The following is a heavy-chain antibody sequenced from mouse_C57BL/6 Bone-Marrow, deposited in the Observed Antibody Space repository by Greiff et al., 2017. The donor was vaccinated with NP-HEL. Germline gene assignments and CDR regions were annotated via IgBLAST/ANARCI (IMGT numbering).Heavy chain of an antibody. CDR2: IYPGSGST. CDR3: AREAIYYDYLYYFDY. CDR1: GYTFTSYW. V-gene: IGHV1-55*01. D-gene: IGHD2-4*01. Sequence: QVQLQQSGAELVKPGASVKMSCKASGYTFTSYWITWVKQRPGQGLEWIGDIYPGSGSTNYNEKFKSKATLTVDTSSSTAYMQLSSLTSEDSAVYYCAREAIYYDYLYYFDYWGQGTTLTVSS. J-gene: IGHJ2*01.